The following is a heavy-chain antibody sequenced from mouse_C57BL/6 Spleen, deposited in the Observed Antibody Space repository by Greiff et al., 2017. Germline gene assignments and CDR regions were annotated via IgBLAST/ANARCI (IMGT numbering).Heavy chain of an antibody. CDR3: ERLRDLGFDY. CDR1: GYAFSSYW. CDR2: IYPGDGDT. Sequence: QVQLQQSGAELVKPGASVKISCKASGYAFSSYWMNWVKQRPGKGLGWIGQIYPGDGDTNYNGKFKGKATLTADKSSSTAYMQLSSLTSEDSAVYFCERLRDLGFDYWGQGTTLTVSS. V-gene: IGHV1-80*01. J-gene: IGHJ2*01. D-gene: IGHD4-1*01.